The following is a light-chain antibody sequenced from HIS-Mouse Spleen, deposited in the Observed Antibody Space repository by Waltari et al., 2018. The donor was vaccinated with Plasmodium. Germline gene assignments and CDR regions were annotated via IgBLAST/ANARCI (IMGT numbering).Light chain of an antibody. Sequence: QSALTQPASVSGSPGQSITISCTGTSSDVGGYNYVSWYQQHPGKAPKLMIYDVSNRPSGVSNRCSGSKPGNTASLTISGLQAEDEADYYCSSYTSSSTLVFGGGTKLTVL. J-gene: IGLJ2*01. CDR2: DVS. CDR1: SSDVGGYNY. V-gene: IGLV2-14*03. CDR3: SSYTSSSTLV.